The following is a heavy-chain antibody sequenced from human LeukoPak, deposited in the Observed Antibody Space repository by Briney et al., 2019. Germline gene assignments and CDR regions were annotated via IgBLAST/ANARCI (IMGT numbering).Heavy chain of an antibody. Sequence: PGGSLRLSCAASGFTSSSYGMHWVRQAPGKGLEWVAVISYDGSNKYYADSVKGRFTISRDNSKNTLYLQMNSLRAEDTAVYYCAKSLSSKFMVRGAPDYWGQGTLVTVSS. CDR1: GFTSSSYG. D-gene: IGHD3-10*01. J-gene: IGHJ4*02. CDR3: AKSLSSKFMVRGAPDY. CDR2: ISYDGSNK. V-gene: IGHV3-30*18.